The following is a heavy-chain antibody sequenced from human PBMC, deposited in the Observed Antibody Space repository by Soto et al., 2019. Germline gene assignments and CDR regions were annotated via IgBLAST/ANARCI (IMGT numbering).Heavy chain of an antibody. V-gene: IGHV4-4*02. D-gene: IGHD2-15*01. CDR1: GASIASSDW. J-gene: IGHJ4*02. CDR3: ARVDCGGGSCYSDS. CDR2: VDHSGRT. Sequence: SETLSLTCAVSGASIASSDWWSWVRKPPGKGLEWIGEVDHSGRTKYNPSLKSRVTISVDKSKNQFSLKLNSVTAADAAVYYCARVDCGGGSCYSDSWGQGIPVTVSS.